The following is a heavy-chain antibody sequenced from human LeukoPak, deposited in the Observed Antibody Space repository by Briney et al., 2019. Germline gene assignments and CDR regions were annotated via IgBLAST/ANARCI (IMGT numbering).Heavy chain of an antibody. CDR1: GGSFRGYY. D-gene: IGHD3-10*01. J-gene: IGHJ4*02. Sequence: PSETLSLTCAVSGGSFRGYYWSWIRQPPGKGLEWIGEINHSGSTNYNPSLKSRVTISVDTSKNQFSLKLSSVTAADTAVYYCARGRLLWFGELLPFDYWGQGTLVTVSS. CDR2: INHSGST. V-gene: IGHV4-34*01. CDR3: ARGRLLWFGELLPFDY.